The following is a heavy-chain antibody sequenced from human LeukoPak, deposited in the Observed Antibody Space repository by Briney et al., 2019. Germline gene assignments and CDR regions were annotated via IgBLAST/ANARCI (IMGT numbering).Heavy chain of an antibody. D-gene: IGHD1-14*01. CDR2: INTGGSV. J-gene: IGHJ6*02. CDR3: AKRGTLDHYYFYGMDV. CDR1: GLTVSSNY. V-gene: IGHV3-66*01. Sequence: GGSLRLSCAASGLTVSSNYMNWVRQAPGKGLEWVSVINTGGSVFYADSVKGRFTVSRDDSKNTLYLQMNSLRVEDTAVYYCAKRGTLDHYYFYGMDVWGRGTTVTVPS.